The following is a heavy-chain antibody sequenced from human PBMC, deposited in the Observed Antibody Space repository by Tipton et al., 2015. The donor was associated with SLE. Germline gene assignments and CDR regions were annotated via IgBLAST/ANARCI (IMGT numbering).Heavy chain of an antibody. CDR3: ARQGTGFGSGRDDY. CDR1: GGSISRSTYH. D-gene: IGHD1-14*01. Sequence: TLSLTCTVSGGSISRSTYHWGWIRQPPGKGLEWIGNFYFLGSTFYNPSLKSRVTISVDTSKSQFSLKLSSVTAADTAVYYCARQGTGFGSGRDDYWGQGILVTVSS. CDR2: FYFLGST. V-gene: IGHV4-39*01. J-gene: IGHJ4*02.